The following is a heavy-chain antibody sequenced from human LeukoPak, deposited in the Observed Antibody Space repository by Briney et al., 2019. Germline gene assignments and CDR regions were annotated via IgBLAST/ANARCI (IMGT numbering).Heavy chain of an antibody. J-gene: IGHJ2*01. CDR2: TSGTGGST. CDR1: GFTFSSYA. D-gene: IGHD2-8*01. Sequence: GGSLRLSCAASGFTFSSYAMSWVRQAPGKGLEWVSGTSGTGGSTWYADSVKGRFTISRDNSKNTLYLQMNSLRAEDTAVYYCARRYCTNGVCYTGWYFDLWGRGTLVTVSS. CDR3: ARRYCTNGVCYTGWYFDL. V-gene: IGHV3-23*01.